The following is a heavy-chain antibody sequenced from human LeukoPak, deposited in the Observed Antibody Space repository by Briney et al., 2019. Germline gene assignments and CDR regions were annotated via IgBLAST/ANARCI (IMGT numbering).Heavy chain of an antibody. CDR2: INPNSGGT. J-gene: IGHJ4*02. Sequence: ASVKVSCKASEYTFTGYYMHWVRQAPGQGLEWMGWINPNSGGTNYAQKFQGRVTMTRDTSISTAYMELSRLRSDDTAIYYWTIDGQGLGFLDWHHDYWGQGTLVTVSS. D-gene: IGHD3-3*02. CDR3: TIDGQGLGFLDWHHDY. CDR1: EYTFTGYY. V-gene: IGHV1-2*02.